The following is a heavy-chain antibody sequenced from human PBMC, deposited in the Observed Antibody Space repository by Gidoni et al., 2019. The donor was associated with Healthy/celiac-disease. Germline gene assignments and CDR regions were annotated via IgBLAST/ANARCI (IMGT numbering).Heavy chain of an antibody. D-gene: IGHD2-2*03. V-gene: IGHV4-34*01. J-gene: IGHJ4*02. CDR1: GGSFSGYY. CDR2: INHSGST. Sequence: QVQLQQWGAGLLKPSETLSLTCAVYGGSFSGYYLSWIRQPPGKGLEWIGEINHSGSTNYNPSLKSRVTISVDTSKNQFSLKLSSVTAADTAVYYCARGGGLHPGYCSSTSCYGRFDYWGQGTLVTVSS. CDR3: ARGGGLHPGYCSSTSCYGRFDY.